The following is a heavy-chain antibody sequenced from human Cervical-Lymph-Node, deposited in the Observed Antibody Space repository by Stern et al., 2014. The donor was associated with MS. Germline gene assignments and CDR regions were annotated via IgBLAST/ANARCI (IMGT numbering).Heavy chain of an antibody. CDR3: ARVLFPTVAGDGFDL. Sequence: VQLVQSGAEVKKPGASVKVSCKASGYTFSTYYLHWVRQAPGHGLEWMGVIIPSSGDTRSAQKFQGRLMMTRDTSTSTVNMELSSLTSEDTAVYYCARVLFPTVAGDGFDLWGQGTMVIVSS. V-gene: IGHV1-46*01. CDR1: GYTFSTYY. D-gene: IGHD6-19*01. J-gene: IGHJ3*01. CDR2: IIPSSGDT.